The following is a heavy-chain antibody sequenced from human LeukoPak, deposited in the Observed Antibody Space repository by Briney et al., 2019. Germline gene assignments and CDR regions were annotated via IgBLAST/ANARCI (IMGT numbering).Heavy chain of an antibody. D-gene: IGHD3-10*01. CDR1: GFTFSSYS. CDR2: ISSSSSYM. V-gene: IGHV3-21*01. Sequence: GGSLRLSCAASGFTFSSYSMNWVRQAPGKGLEWVSSISSSSSYMYYADSVKGRFTISRDNAKNSLYLQMNGLRAEDTAVYYCARGAGAFDYWGQGTLVTVSS. J-gene: IGHJ4*02. CDR3: ARGAGAFDY.